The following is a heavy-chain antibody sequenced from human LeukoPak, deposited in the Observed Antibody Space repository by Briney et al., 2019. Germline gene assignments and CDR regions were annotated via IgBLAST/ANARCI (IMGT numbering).Heavy chain of an antibody. CDR1: GYTFTSYG. D-gene: IGHD6-13*01. CDR3: ARSVNRQQLAYDY. J-gene: IGHJ4*02. Sequence: ASVKVSCKASGYTFTSYGISWVRQAPGQGLEWMGWINPNSGGTNYAQKFQGWVTMTRDTSISTAYMELSRLRSDDTAVYYCARSVNRQQLAYDYWGQGTLVTVSS. V-gene: IGHV1-2*04. CDR2: INPNSGGT.